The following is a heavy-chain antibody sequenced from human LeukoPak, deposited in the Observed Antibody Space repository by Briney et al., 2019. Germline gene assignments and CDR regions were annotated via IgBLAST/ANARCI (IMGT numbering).Heavy chain of an antibody. CDR1: VDSISSSKW. CDR2: IHHGGST. J-gene: IGHJ6*02. Sequence: SETLSLACAVSVDSISSSKWWSWVRQAPGKGLEWTGEIHHGGSTNYNPSLKSRVTISIDKSKNEFSLKMSSVTAADTAVYYCARSRDTTNYYGMDVWGQGTTVTVSS. CDR3: ARSRDTTNYYGMDV. D-gene: IGHD1-1*01. V-gene: IGHV4-4*02.